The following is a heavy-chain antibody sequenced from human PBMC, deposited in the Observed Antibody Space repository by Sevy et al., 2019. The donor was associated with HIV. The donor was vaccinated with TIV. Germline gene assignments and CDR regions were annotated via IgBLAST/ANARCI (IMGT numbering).Heavy chain of an antibody. CDR3: ARVVAPAAVYYYYGMDV. J-gene: IGHJ6*02. Sequence: ASVKVSCKASGYTFTGYYMHWVRQAPGQGLEWMGWINPNSGGTNYAQKFQGRVTMTRDTSISTAYMELSRLGSDDTAVYYCARVVAPAAVYYYYGMDVWGQGTTVTVSS. D-gene: IGHD2-2*01. CDR2: INPNSGGT. V-gene: IGHV1-2*02. CDR1: GYTFTGYY.